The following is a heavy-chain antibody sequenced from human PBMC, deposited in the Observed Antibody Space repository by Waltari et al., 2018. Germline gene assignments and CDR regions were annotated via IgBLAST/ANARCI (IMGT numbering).Heavy chain of an antibody. D-gene: IGHD6-13*01. Sequence: QVQLQESGPGLVKPSETLSLTCAVSGYSISSGYYWGWIRQPPGKGLEWIGSIYHSGSTYYNPSLKSRVTISVDTSKNQFSLKLSSVTAADTAVYYCARVRAAAGTYYYYYMDVWGKGTTVTVSS. V-gene: IGHV4-38-2*01. CDR2: IYHSGST. CDR1: GYSISSGYY. J-gene: IGHJ6*03. CDR3: ARVRAAAGTYYYYYMDV.